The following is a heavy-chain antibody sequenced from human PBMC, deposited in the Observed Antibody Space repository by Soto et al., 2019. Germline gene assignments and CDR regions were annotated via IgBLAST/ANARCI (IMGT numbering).Heavy chain of an antibody. D-gene: IGHD2-8*01. CDR2: LNLDGSEK. CDR1: GFTFRSYW. V-gene: IGHV3-7*05. CDR3: ARGAMAGNDVPGD. J-gene: IGHJ1*01. Sequence: EGQLVESGGGLVQPGGSLRLSCQVSGFTFRSYWMTWVRRAPGKGLEWVANLNLDGSEKYYVDAVKGRFTISRDNAKNSLHLDFRYLRANDTSVYYCARGAMAGNDVPGDWGQGTLVTVSS.